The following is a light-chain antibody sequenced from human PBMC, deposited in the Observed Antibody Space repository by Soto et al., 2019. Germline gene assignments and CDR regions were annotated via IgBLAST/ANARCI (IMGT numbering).Light chain of an antibody. J-gene: IGLJ2*01. Sequence: QSVLTQPASVSGSPGQSITISCTGTSSDVGGYNYVSWYQQHPRKAPKLMIYEVSNRPSGVSNRFSGSKSGNTASLTISGLQAEDEADYYCSSYTSSSTWVVFGGGTKLTVL. CDR2: EVS. CDR1: SSDVGGYNY. CDR3: SSYTSSSTWVV. V-gene: IGLV2-14*01.